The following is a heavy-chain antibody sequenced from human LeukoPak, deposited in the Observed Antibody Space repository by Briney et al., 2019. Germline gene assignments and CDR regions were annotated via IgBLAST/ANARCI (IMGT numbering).Heavy chain of an antibody. CDR2: IVYSGST. J-gene: IGHJ4*02. CDR1: GDSIRSHY. D-gene: IGHD3-16*01. CDR3: ARARGGFMITFGGANYFDY. V-gene: IGHV4-59*08. Sequence: PSETLSLTCNVSGDSIRSHYWSWIRQPPGKGLEWIGHIVYSGSTNYNPSLKSRVTISVDTSKNQFSLKLSSVTAADTAVYYCARARGGFMITFGGANYFDYWGQGTLVTVSS.